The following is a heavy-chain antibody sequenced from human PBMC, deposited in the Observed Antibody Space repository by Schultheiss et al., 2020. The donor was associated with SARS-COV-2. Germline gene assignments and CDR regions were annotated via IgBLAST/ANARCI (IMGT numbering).Heavy chain of an antibody. Sequence: GGSLRLSCAASGFTFNNYGMSWVRQAPGKGLEWVSTISGRGGSTYYADSVKGRFTISRDNSKNTLYLQMNSLRAEDTAVYYCAKVQAYDASGLYGTLDYGGQGTLVTVSS. J-gene: IGHJ4*02. V-gene: IGHV3-23*01. CDR3: AKVQAYDASGLYGTLDY. CDR1: GFTFNNYG. D-gene: IGHD3-22*01. CDR2: ISGRGGST.